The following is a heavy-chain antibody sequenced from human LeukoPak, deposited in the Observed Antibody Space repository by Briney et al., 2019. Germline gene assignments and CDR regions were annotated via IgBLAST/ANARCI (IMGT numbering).Heavy chain of an antibody. CDR3: AKDRPPRSGYCSSTSCLEY. CDR1: GFTFSSYA. Sequence: GGSLRLSCAASGFTFSSYAMSWVRQAPGKGLEWVSAISGSGGSTYYADSVKGRFTISRDNSKNTLYLQMNSLRAEDTAVYYCAKDRPPRSGYCSSTSCLEYWGQGTLVTVSS. D-gene: IGHD2-2*03. CDR2: ISGSGGST. J-gene: IGHJ4*02. V-gene: IGHV3-23*01.